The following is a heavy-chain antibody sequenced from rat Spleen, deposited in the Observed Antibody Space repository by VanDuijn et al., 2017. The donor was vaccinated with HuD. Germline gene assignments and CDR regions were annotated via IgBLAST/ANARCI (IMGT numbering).Heavy chain of an antibody. Sequence: EVQLVESGGGSVQPGRSMKLSCAASGINFSNYYMAWVRQAPKKGLDWVATINYDGRGTYYRGSVTGRFTISRDNAENTVYLQMNSLRSEDTATYYCARHGYEYVSFDYWGQGVMVTVSS. CDR2: INYDGRGT. J-gene: IGHJ2*01. V-gene: IGHV5-7*01. CDR3: ARHGYEYVSFDY. D-gene: IGHD1-7*01. CDR1: GINFSNYY.